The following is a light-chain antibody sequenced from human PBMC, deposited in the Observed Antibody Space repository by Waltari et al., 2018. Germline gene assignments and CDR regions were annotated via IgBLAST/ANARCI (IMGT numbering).Light chain of an antibody. Sequence: QSALTQPHSASGSPGQSVTISCTRSGNDVGGYNYVSWYQQHPGKAPKLLIHEVNKWPSGAPDRFSGSKSGNTASLTVSGLQAEDEADYYCSSYAGGNNLVFGGGTKLTVL. CDR2: EVN. CDR3: SSYAGGNNLV. J-gene: IGLJ2*01. V-gene: IGLV2-8*01. CDR1: GNDVGGYNY.